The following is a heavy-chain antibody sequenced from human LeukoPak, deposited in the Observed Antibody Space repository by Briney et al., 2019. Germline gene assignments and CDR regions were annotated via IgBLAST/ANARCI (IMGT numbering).Heavy chain of an antibody. J-gene: IGHJ4*02. V-gene: IGHV1-18*01. Sequence: GASVKVSCKASGYTFTSYGISWVRQAPGQGLEWMGWISAYNGNTNYAQKLQGRVTMTTDTSTSTAYMELRSLRSDDTAVYYCARDFSDYDFWSGSNDYWGQGTLVTVSS. CDR3: ARDFSDYDFWSGSNDY. CDR1: GYTFTSYG. D-gene: IGHD3-3*01. CDR2: ISAYNGNT.